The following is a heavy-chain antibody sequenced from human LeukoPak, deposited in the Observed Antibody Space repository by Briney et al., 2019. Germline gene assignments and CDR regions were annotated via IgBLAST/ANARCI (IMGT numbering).Heavy chain of an antibody. V-gene: IGHV3-7*01. CDR3: ARDNSGFDY. CDR1: GFTFNNYW. Sequence: PGGSLRLSCVASGFTFNNYWMTWVRQAPGKGLEWVANIRHDGSARYYGASVKGRFTISRDDAKNSLFLQMNSLRADDTALYYCARDNSGFDYWGQGTLVTVSS. D-gene: IGHD6-19*01. J-gene: IGHJ4*02. CDR2: IRHDGSAR.